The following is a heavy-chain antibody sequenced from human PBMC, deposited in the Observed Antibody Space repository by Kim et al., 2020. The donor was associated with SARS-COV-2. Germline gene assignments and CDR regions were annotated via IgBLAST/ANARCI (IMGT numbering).Heavy chain of an antibody. Sequence: SETLSLTCAVYGGSFSGYYWSWIRQPPGKGLEWIGEINHSGSTNYNPSLKSRVTISVDTSKNQFSLKLSSVTAADTAVYYCARGEWELLNYYYYYGMDVWGQGTTVTVSS. CDR1: GGSFSGYY. V-gene: IGHV4-34*01. J-gene: IGHJ6*02. CDR2: INHSGST. D-gene: IGHD1-26*01. CDR3: ARGEWELLNYYYYYGMDV.